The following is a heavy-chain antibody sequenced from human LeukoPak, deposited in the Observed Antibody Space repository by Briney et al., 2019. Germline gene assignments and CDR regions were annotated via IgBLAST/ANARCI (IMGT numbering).Heavy chain of an antibody. CDR3: AREAEPTDYYGMDV. D-gene: IGHD4-17*01. CDR2: ISAYNGNT. V-gene: IGHV1-18*01. J-gene: IGHJ6*02. CDR1: SYTFTSYG. Sequence: ASVKVSCKASSYTFTSYGISWVRQAPGQGLEWMGWISAYNGNTNYAQKLQGRVTMTTDTSTSTAYMELRSLRSDDTAVYYCAREAEPTDYYGMDVWGQGTTVTVSS.